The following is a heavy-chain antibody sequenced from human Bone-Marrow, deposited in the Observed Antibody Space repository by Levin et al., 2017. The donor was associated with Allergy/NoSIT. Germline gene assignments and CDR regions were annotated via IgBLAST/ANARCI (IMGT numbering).Heavy chain of an antibody. D-gene: IGHD6-6*01. Sequence: SCAASGFTFSGYRMNWVRQAPGKGLEWVSSITSSSLYIYYADSVKGRFTISRDNAKNSLYLQMNSLRAEDTGVYYCARDHGWAARWNAFDIWGQGTLVTVSS. CDR1: GFTFSGYR. V-gene: IGHV3-21*03. CDR2: ITSSSLYI. J-gene: IGHJ3*02. CDR3: ARDHGWAARWNAFDI.